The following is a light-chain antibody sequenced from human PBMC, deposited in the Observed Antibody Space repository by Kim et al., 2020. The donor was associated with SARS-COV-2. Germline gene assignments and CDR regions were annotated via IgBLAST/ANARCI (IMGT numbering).Light chain of an antibody. CDR2: GAF. CDR3: QQYNNWPLMT. V-gene: IGKV3-15*01. CDR1: QSITSH. Sequence: PGERATRSCRASQSITSHLAWYLQKPGQAPRLLIYGAFTRATGIPDRFSGSGSGTEFTLTISSLQSEDFAVYYCQQYNNWPLMTFGEGARLEIK. J-gene: IGKJ5*01.